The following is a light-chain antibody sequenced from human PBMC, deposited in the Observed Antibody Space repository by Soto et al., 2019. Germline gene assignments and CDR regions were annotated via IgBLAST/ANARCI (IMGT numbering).Light chain of an antibody. V-gene: IGKV3-11*01. CDR3: HHRGEWPRT. CDR2: GAS. CDR1: QSVSKY. J-gene: IGKJ2*01. Sequence: EIVLTQSPATLSLSPGERATLSCRPSQSVSKYLAWYQQKPGQAPRLLIYGASNRATGIPARFTGSGSGTDFTLTISSLEPEDFAVYYCHHRGEWPRTFGQGTKLEIK.